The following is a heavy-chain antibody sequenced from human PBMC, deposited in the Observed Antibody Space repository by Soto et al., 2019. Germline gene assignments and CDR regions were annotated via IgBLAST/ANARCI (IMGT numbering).Heavy chain of an antibody. CDR1: GGTFSSYA. Sequence: QVQLVQSGAEVKKPGSSVKVSCKASGGTFSSYAISWVRQAPGQGLEWMGGIIPIFGTANYAQKFQGRVTITADESTSTAYMELSSLRSEDTAVYYCARERYDFWSGPPNWFDLWGQGTLVTVSS. J-gene: IGHJ5*02. D-gene: IGHD3-3*01. CDR3: ARERYDFWSGPPNWFDL. CDR2: IIPIFGTA. V-gene: IGHV1-69*12.